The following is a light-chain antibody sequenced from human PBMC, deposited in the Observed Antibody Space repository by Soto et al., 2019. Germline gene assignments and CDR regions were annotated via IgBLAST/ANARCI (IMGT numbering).Light chain of an antibody. CDR2: ISD. Sequence: QSVLTQPPSASGTPGQRVTISCSGSSSNIGSNSVTWYQHLPGTAPKLLIFISDQRPSGVPDRFSGSKSGTSASLAISGLQSEDEADYYCATWDDSLHGYVFGTGTKVTVL. J-gene: IGLJ1*01. V-gene: IGLV1-44*01. CDR1: SSNIGSNS. CDR3: ATWDDSLHGYV.